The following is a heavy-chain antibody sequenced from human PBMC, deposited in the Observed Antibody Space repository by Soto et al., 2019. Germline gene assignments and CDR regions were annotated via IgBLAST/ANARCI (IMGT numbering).Heavy chain of an antibody. CDR2: INQGGSEK. V-gene: IGHV3-7*01. CDR3: ASNIQETRWLILLENVYYI. Sequence: GGSLRLSCAASGYRFSGYWMSWVRQAPGRGLEWAANINQGGSEKYFVDSVNGRFTISRDNAKNSVYLQMNSLRAEDTAVYYCASNIQETRWLILLENVYYIWGRGTMVTVSS. J-gene: IGHJ3*02. CDR1: GYRFSGYW. D-gene: IGHD6-19*01.